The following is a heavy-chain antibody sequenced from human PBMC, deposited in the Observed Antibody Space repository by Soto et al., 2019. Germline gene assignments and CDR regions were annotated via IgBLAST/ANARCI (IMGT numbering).Heavy chain of an antibody. CDR3: ASLRGNYYYYGMDV. J-gene: IGHJ6*02. V-gene: IGHV1-69*13. CDR1: GGTFSSYA. D-gene: IGHD3-16*01. Sequence: SVKVSCKASGGTFSSYAISWVRQAPGQGLEWMGGIIPIFGTANYAQKFQGRVTITADESTSTAYMELSSLRSEDTAVYYCASLRGNYYYYGMDVWGQGTTVTVSS. CDR2: IIPIFGTA.